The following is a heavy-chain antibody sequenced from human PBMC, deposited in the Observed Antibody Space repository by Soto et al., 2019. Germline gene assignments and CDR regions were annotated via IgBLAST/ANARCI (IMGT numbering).Heavy chain of an antibody. D-gene: IGHD2-15*01. CDR3: ARDRLNAGCSGGSCYSGSYYYYYMDV. CDR1: GFTFSDYY. Sequence: PGGSLRLSCAASGFTFSDYYMSWIRQAPGKGLEWVSYISSSGSTIYYADSVKGRFTISRDNAKNSLYLQMNSLRAEDTAVYYCARDRLNAGCSGGSCYSGSYYYYYMDVWGKGTTVTVSS. J-gene: IGHJ6*03. V-gene: IGHV3-11*01. CDR2: ISSSGSTI.